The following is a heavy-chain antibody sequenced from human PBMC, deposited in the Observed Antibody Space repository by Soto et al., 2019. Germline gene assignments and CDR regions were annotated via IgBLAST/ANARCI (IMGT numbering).Heavy chain of an antibody. Sequence: QVQLVQSGAEVKKPGASVKVSCKTSGYTFTSYGISWVRQAPGQGLEWMGWISAHNGNTIYAQKIRGRVTMTTDTSTSTAYMELRGLRSDDTAMYYCARALTPTDYWGQGTLVTVSS. CDR1: GYTFTSYG. J-gene: IGHJ4*02. CDR2: ISAHNGNT. V-gene: IGHV1-18*01. D-gene: IGHD3-9*01. CDR3: ARALTPTDY.